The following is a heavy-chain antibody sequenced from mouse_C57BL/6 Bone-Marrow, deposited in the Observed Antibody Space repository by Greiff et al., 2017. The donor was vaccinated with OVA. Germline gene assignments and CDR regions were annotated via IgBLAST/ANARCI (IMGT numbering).Heavy chain of an antibody. D-gene: IGHD1-1*01. CDR3: ARNYGSSPYAMDY. Sequence: EVQVVESGPELVKPGASVKISCKASGYSFTGYYMHWVQQSSEKSLEWIGEINPSTGGTSYNQKFKGKATLTVDKSSSTAYMQLKSLTSEDSAVYYCARNYGSSPYAMDYWGQGTSVTVSS. CDR2: INPSTGGT. CDR1: GYSFTGYY. J-gene: IGHJ4*01. V-gene: IGHV1-43*01.